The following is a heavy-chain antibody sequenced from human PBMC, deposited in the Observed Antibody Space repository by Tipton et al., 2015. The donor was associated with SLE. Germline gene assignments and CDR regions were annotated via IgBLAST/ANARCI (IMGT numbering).Heavy chain of an antibody. J-gene: IGHJ3*02. CDR1: GFSFSSSW. CDR2: ISSDASSI. D-gene: IGHD2-21*01. Sequence: GSLRLSCAASGFSFSSSWLHWVRQAPGKGLVWVSRISSDASSISYADSVQGRFTISRDNAKNTLYLQMNSLRAEDTAMYYCAKEHCGGDTCYNSDAFEIWGQGTMVTVFS. V-gene: IGHV3-74*01. CDR3: AKEHCGGDTCYNSDAFEI.